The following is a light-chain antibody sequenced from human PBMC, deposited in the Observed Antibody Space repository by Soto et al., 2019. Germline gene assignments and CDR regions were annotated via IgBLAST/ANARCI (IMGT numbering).Light chain of an antibody. CDR3: QQRNSWPPIT. J-gene: IGKJ5*01. Sequence: EIVLTQSPATLSLSPGERATLSCRASPSVPNYLAWYQQKPGQAPRLLIYDASSRASGVPARFSGSGSGTDFTLTISGLEPEDFALYYCQQRNSWPPITFGQGTRLEI. V-gene: IGKV3-11*01. CDR1: PSVPNY. CDR2: DAS.